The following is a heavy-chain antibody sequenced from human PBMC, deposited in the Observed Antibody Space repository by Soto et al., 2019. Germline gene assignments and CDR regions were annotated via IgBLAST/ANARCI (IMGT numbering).Heavy chain of an antibody. CDR2: FDPEDGET. Sequence: ASVTVSCKVSGYTLTELSMHWVRQAPGKGLEWMGGFDPEDGETIYAQKFQGRVTMTEDTSTDTAYMELSSLRSEDTAVYYCATATGTTAGWFAPWGQGTLVTVSS. J-gene: IGHJ5*02. V-gene: IGHV1-24*01. D-gene: IGHD1-7*01. CDR3: ATATGTTAGWFAP. CDR1: GYTLTELS.